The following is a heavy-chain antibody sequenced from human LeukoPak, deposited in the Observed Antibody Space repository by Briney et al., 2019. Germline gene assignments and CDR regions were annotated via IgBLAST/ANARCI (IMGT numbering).Heavy chain of an antibody. J-gene: IGHJ4*02. Sequence: SETLSLTCTVSGDSISSYYWSWIRQPPGRGLEWIGYIYYSGTSKYNPSLKSRVTISVDTSRSQFSLKLSSVTAADTAVYYCARHPLRYFDWLTRAWYFDYWGQGTLVTVSS. CDR2: IYYSGTS. D-gene: IGHD3-9*01. CDR1: GDSISSYY. V-gene: IGHV4-59*08. CDR3: ARHPLRYFDWLTRAWYFDY.